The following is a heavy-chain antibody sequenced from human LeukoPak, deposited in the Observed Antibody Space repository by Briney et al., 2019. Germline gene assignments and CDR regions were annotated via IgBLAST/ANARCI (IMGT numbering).Heavy chain of an antibody. CDR3: ARSRPASGLFDP. V-gene: IGHV4-30-2*06. CDR2: IYDRGPA. CDR1: GYAITSGGFS. Sequence: KPSQTLSLTCTVSGYAITSGGFSWNWIRQSPGKGLEWIGCIYDRGPAYYNPSLKSRFTISVDRPKNQFFLNVTSLTAADTAVYFCARSRPASGLFDPWGQGTLVTVSS. D-gene: IGHD3-10*01. J-gene: IGHJ5*02.